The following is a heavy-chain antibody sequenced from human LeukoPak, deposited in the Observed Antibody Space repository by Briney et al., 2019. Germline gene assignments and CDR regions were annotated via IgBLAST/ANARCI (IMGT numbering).Heavy chain of an antibody. CDR1: GGSISSGGYY. J-gene: IGHJ4*02. D-gene: IGHD4-23*01. CDR3: ARGYGGWYYFDY. Sequence: PSETLSLTCTVSGGSISSGGYYWSWLRQHPGKGLEWIGYIYYSGSTYYNPSLKSRVTISVDTSKNQFSLKLSSVTAADTAVYYCARGYGGWYYFDYWGQGTLVTVSS. V-gene: IGHV4-31*03. CDR2: IYYSGST.